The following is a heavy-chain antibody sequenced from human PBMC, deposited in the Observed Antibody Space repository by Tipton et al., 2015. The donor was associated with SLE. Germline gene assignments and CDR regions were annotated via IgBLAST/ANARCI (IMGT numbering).Heavy chain of an antibody. D-gene: IGHD3-10*01. CDR2: MNPNSGNT. V-gene: IGHV1-8*01. CDR1: GYTFTSYD. J-gene: IGHJ4*02. Sequence: QLVQSGAEEKKPGASVKVSCKASGYTFTSYDINWVRQATGQGLEWMGWMNPNSGNTGYAQKFQGRVTMTRNTSISTAYMELSSLRSEDTAVYYCARGRLLWFRELLYYFDYWGQGTLVTVSS. CDR3: ARGRLLWFRELLYYFDY.